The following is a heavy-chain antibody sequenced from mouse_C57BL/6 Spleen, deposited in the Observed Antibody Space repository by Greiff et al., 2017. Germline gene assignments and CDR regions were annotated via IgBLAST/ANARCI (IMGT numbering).Heavy chain of an antibody. CDR2: INPSSGYT. J-gene: IGHJ4*01. CDR1: GYTFTSYW. V-gene: IGHV1-7*01. Sequence: QVHVKQSGAELAKPGASVKLSCKASGYTFTSYWMHWVKQRPGQGLEWIGYINPSSGYTKYNQKFKDKATLTADKSSSTAYMQLSSLTYEDSAVYYCACTTVRAMDYWGQGTSVTVSS. D-gene: IGHD1-1*01. CDR3: ACTTVRAMDY.